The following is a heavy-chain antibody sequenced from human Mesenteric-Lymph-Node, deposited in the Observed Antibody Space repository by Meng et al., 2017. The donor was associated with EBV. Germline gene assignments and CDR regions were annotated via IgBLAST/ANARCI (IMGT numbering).Heavy chain of an antibody. CDR2: ITAGNPNT. V-gene: IGHV1-3*01. Sequence: QAQLVQSGAEVKRPAASVKLSFKTSGYPFTNYAVNWVLPAPGQGLEWMGWITAGNPNTRYSQKFQGRLTLTRDTSASTVYMELSSLRSEDTAVYFCARNFDILTGFDYWGQGTLVTVSS. J-gene: IGHJ4*02. D-gene: IGHD3-9*01. CDR1: GYPFTNYA. CDR3: ARNFDILTGFDY.